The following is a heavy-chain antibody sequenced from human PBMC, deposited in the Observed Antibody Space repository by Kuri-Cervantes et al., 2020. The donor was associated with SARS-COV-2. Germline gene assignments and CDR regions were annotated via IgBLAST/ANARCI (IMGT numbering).Heavy chain of an antibody. CDR1: GFTFSSYS. J-gene: IGHJ6*02. CDR3: ARDRDGYSSSWYGGYYYGMDV. CDR2: ISSSSSYI. D-gene: IGHD6-13*01. V-gene: IGHV3-21*01. Sequence: GESLKISCAASGFTFSSYSMNWVRQALGKGLEWVSSISSSSSYIYYADSVKGRFTISRDNAKNSLYLQMNSLRAEDTAVYYCARDRDGYSSSWYGGYYYGMDVWGQGTTVTVSS.